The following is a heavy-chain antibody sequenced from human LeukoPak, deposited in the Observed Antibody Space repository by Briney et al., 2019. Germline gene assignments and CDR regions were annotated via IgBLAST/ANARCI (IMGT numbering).Heavy chain of an antibody. CDR2: IHYSGST. V-gene: IGHV4-59*01. CDR3: ATVGRWRPRGFDY. D-gene: IGHD4-23*01. CDR1: GGSISTYY. J-gene: IGHJ4*02. Sequence: PSETLSLTCSVSGGSISTYYWTWIRQPPGKGLEWIGYIHYSGSTNYNPSLKSRVTMSVDTSKNQFSLKLSSVTAADTAVYYCATVGRWRPRGFDYWGQGTLVTDSS.